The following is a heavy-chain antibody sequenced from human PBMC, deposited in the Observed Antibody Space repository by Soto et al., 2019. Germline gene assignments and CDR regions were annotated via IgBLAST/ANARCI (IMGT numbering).Heavy chain of an antibody. CDR1: GFTFSSYA. Sequence: QVQLVESGGGVVQPGRSLRLSCAASGFTFSSYAMHWVRQAPGKGLEWVAVISYDVSNKYYADSVKGRFSISRDNSKNTLYLQMNSLRAEDTAVYYCERDRLRYNWNDFPDYYYGMDVWVQGTTVTVSS. CDR2: ISYDVSNK. J-gene: IGHJ6*02. V-gene: IGHV3-30-3*01. CDR3: ERDRLRYNWNDFPDYYYGMDV. D-gene: IGHD1-1*01.